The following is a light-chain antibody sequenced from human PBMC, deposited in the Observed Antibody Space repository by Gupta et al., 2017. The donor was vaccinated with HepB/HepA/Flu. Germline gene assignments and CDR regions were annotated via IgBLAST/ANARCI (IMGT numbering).Light chain of an antibody. J-gene: IGLJ2*01. CDR2: DVS. CDR1: SSDVGGYNY. CDR3: SSYTSSSTTV. V-gene: IGLV2-14*03. Sequence: QSALTQPASVSGSPGQSITISCTGTSSDVGGYNYVSWYQKHPVKSPKLMIYDVSNRPSGVSNRFSGSKSGNTASLTISGLQAEDEADYYCSSYTSSSTTVFGGGTKLTVL.